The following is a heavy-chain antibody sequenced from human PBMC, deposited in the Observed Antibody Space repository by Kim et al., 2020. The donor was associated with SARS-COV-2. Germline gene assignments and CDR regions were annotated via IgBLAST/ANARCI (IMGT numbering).Heavy chain of an antibody. J-gene: IGHJ4*02. V-gene: IGHV3-72*01. Sequence: GGSLRLYCAASGFTFSDHYMDWVRQAPGKGLEWVGRSRNKANSYNTQYSASLKVSVNISKDNSKNSLYLKINSLKTAAAAVYYCARGRGYSGCIGYWGQG. CDR1: GFTFSDHY. CDR2: SRNKANSYNT. D-gene: IGHD5-12*01. CDR3: ARGRGYSGCIGY.